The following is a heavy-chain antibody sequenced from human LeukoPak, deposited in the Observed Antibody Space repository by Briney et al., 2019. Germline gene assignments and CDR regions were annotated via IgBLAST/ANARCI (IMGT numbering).Heavy chain of an antibody. D-gene: IGHD1/OR15-1a*01. Sequence: GGSLRLSSAGSGFTFNDYAMHWVRPLPGNGLEWVGGINWNSGVIAYGASVKGRSTISRDNARNSLYLQVDSLRFEDTALYYCAKDLAVGTTLRVYAFDVWGQGALVTVSS. CDR3: AKDLAVGTTLRVYAFDV. CDR1: GFTFNDYA. J-gene: IGHJ3*01. CDR2: INWNSGVI. V-gene: IGHV3-9*01.